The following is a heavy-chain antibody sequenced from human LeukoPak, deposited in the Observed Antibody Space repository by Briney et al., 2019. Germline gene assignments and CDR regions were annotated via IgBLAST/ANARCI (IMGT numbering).Heavy chain of an antibody. CDR3: ASAVAGTDYYYGMDV. Sequence: PGGSLRLSCAASGFTFSSYSMNWVRQAPGKGLEWVSSISSSSSYIYYADSVKGRFTISRDNAKNSLYLQMNSLRAEGTAVYYCASAVAGTDYYYGMDVWGQGTTVTVSS. D-gene: IGHD6-19*01. CDR1: GFTFSSYS. J-gene: IGHJ6*02. V-gene: IGHV3-21*01. CDR2: ISSSSSYI.